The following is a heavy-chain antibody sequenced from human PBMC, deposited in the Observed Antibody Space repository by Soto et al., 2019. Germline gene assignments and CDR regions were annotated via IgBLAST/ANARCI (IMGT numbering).Heavy chain of an antibody. D-gene: IGHD2-2*01. Sequence: GGSLRLSCAASGFTFSSYGMHWVRQAPGKGLEWVAVIWYDGSNKYYADSVKGRFTISRDNSKNTLYLQMNSLRAEDTAVYYCAREWIENCSSTSCYAVYFDYWGQGTLVTVSS. J-gene: IGHJ4*02. V-gene: IGHV3-33*01. CDR2: IWYDGSNK. CDR3: AREWIENCSSTSCYAVYFDY. CDR1: GFTFSSYG.